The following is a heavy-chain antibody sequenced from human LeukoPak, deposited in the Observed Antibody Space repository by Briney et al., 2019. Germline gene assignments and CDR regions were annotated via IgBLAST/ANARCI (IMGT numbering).Heavy chain of an antibody. Sequence: GASVKVSCKASGYTFTSYAISWVRQAPGQGLEWMGWISAYNGNTNYAQKLQGRVTMTTDTSTSTAYMELRSLRSDDTAVYYCARVMSSPPISMYYFDYWGQGTLVTVSS. CDR3: ARVMSSPPISMYYFDY. CDR2: ISAYNGNT. CDR1: GYTFTSYA. J-gene: IGHJ4*02. D-gene: IGHD5/OR15-5a*01. V-gene: IGHV1-18*04.